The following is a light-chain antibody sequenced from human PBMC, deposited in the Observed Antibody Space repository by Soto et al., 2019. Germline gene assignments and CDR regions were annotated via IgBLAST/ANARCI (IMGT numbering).Light chain of an antibody. CDR3: QQNYIVPPWT. V-gene: IGKV1-39*01. J-gene: IGKJ1*01. CDR2: AAS. Sequence: DVPMTQSPSSLSASVGDRVSITCRASQSIQMSLTWYQQKPGDAPKLLLYAASNLQSGVPSRFSGSGSGTDFTRTITGRQPEDCATEYCQQNYIVPPWTVGPGTKLEIK. CDR1: QSIQMS.